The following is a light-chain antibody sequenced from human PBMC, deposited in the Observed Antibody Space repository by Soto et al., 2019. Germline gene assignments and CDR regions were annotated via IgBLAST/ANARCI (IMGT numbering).Light chain of an antibody. CDR2: GAS. CDR1: QSVSSN. V-gene: IGKV3-15*01. CDR3: QQYNDWPLT. J-gene: IGKJ4*01. Sequence: EIVMTQSPATLSVSPGERATLSCRASQSVSSNLAWYQQKPGQAPRRLIYGASTRATGLPDRISGSGSGTEFTLTISSLQSEDFALYYCQQYNDWPLTFGGGTKVEIK.